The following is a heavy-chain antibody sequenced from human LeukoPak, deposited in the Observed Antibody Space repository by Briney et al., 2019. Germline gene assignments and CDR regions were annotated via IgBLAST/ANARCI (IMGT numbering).Heavy chain of an antibody. CDR2: INRDGSTT. V-gene: IGHV3-74*01. J-gene: IGHJ4*02. D-gene: IGHD2-8*02. Sequence: GGSLRLSCAASGFTISSYWMHWVRQAPGKGLVWVSRINRDGSTTSYADSVKGRFTISKDNAKNTLFLQMNSLRAEDTAVYYCASRDQTCSGGVCNPIDYWGQGALVTVSP. CDR1: GFTISSYW. CDR3: ASRDQTCSGGVCNPIDY.